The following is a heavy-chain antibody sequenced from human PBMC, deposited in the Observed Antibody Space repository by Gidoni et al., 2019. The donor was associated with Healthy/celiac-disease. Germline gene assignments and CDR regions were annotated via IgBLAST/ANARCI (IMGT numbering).Heavy chain of an antibody. J-gene: IGHJ4*02. V-gene: IGHV3-33*01. CDR3: AREADCYRKVIDY. CDR2: IWYDGSNP. CDR1: GFTFSSYG. Sequence: GQLVESGGGVVEPGRSLSLSAAASGFTFSSYGMHWVRQAPGEGLEWVAVIWYDGSNPYYADSVKGRFTISRDNSKNTLYLQMNSLRAEDTAVYYCAREADCYRKVIDYWGQGTLVTVSS. D-gene: IGHD2-21*01.